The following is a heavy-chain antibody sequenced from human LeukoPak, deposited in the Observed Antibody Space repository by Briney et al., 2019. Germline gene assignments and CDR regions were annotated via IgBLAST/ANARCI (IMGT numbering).Heavy chain of an antibody. CDR2: INPSDGGT. J-gene: IGHJ4*02. V-gene: IGHV1-46*01. CDR3: AREIASSSYFDY. Sequence: ASVKVSCKASGYTFTTSYMHWVRQAPGQGLEWMGIINPSDGGTSYARKFQGRVTMTRDTSTSTVYMELSSLRSGDTALYYCAREIASSSYFDYWGQGTLVTVSS. D-gene: IGHD6-13*01. CDR1: GYTFTTSY.